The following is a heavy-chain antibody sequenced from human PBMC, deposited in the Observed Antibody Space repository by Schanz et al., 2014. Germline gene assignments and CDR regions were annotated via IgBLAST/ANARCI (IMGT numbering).Heavy chain of an antibody. D-gene: IGHD2-15*01. CDR2: ISYDGSNK. J-gene: IGHJ6*02. Sequence: VQLLDSGGGLVQPGGSLRLSCAAYGFTLSSYAMHWVRQAPGKGLEWVAVISYDGSNKYYADSVKGRFTVSRDNAKNSLYLQMNSLSADDTAVCYCAKGMGYCSGGTCYDYYYYGLDVWGQGTTVTVSS. CDR1: GFTLSSYA. V-gene: IGHV3-30-3*01. CDR3: AKGMGYCSGGTCYDYYYYGLDV.